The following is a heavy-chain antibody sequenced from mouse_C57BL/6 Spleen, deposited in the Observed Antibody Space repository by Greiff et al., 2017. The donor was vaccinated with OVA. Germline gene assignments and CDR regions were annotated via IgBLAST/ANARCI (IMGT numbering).Heavy chain of an antibody. Sequence: QVHVKQSGAELVKPGASVKISCKASGYAFSSYWMNWVKQRPGKGLEWIGQIYPGDGDTNYNGKFKGKATLTADKSSSTAYMQLSSLTSEDSAVYFCARSYYGSPHWYFDVWGTGTTVTVSS. V-gene: IGHV1-80*01. D-gene: IGHD1-1*01. CDR2: IYPGDGDT. J-gene: IGHJ1*03. CDR1: GYAFSSYW. CDR3: ARSYYGSPHWYFDV.